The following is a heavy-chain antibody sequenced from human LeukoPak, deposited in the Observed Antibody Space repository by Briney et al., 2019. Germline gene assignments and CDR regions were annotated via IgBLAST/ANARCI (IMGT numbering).Heavy chain of an antibody. CDR2: INAGNGNT. D-gene: IGHD2-2*01. J-gene: IGHJ4*02. Sequence: MHWVRQAPGQRLEXMGWINAGNGNTKYSQKFQGRVTITRDTSASTAYMELSSLRSEDTAVYYCARVKYQLSLYYFDYWGQGTLVTVSS. CDR3: ARVKYQLSLYYFDY. V-gene: IGHV1-3*01.